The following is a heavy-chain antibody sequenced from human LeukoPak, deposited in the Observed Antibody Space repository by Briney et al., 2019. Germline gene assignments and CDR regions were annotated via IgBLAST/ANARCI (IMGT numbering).Heavy chain of an antibody. CDR1: GGSISSYY. J-gene: IGHJ4*02. Sequence: PSETLSLTCTVSGGSISSYYWGWIRQPPGKGLEWIGSIYYSGSTYYNPSLKSRVTISVDTSKNQFSLKLSSVTAADTAVYYCARQGGSVLHYSDYWGQGTLVTVSS. D-gene: IGHD5-12*01. CDR2: IYYSGST. CDR3: ARQGGSVLHYSDY. V-gene: IGHV4-39*01.